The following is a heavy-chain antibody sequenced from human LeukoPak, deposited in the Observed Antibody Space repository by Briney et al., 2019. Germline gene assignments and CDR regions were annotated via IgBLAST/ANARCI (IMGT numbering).Heavy chain of an antibody. D-gene: IGHD5-12*01. V-gene: IGHV1-2*02. J-gene: IGHJ4*02. CDR2: INPNSGGT. Sequence: ASVKVSCKASGYTFTGYYMHWVRQAPGQGLEWMGWINPNSGGTNYAQKFQGRVTMTRDTSISTAYMELSRLRSDDTAVYFCARDWSGYDPIGFFDYWGQGTLVTVSS. CDR3: ARDWSGYDPIGFFDY. CDR1: GYTFTGYY.